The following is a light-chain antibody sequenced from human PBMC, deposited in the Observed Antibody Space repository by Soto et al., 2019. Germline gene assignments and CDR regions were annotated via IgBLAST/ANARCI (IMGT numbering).Light chain of an antibody. J-gene: IGLJ2*01. CDR1: SSDVGGYNY. CDR3: SSYTSSSTVV. Sequence: QSALTQPASVSGSPGQSITISCTGTSSDVGGYNYVSWYQQHPGKAPKLMIYDVSNRPSGVSNRFSGSKSGDTASLTISGLQAEDEADYHCSSYTSSSTVVFGGGTQLPVL. V-gene: IGLV2-14*01. CDR2: DVS.